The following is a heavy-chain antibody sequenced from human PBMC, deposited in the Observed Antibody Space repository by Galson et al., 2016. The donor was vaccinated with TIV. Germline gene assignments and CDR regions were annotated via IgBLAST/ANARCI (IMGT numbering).Heavy chain of an antibody. Sequence: SVKVSCKASGYTFTSYHINWVRQATGQGLEWMGWINPDSGNTGYVQKFQGRVTMTRNISASTVYMELSNLRSEDTAVYYCARSWSVVAPNWVDPWGQGTLVTVSS. CDR3: ARSWSVVAPNWVDP. CDR2: INPDSGNT. D-gene: IGHD2-2*01. J-gene: IGHJ5*02. V-gene: IGHV1-8*02. CDR1: GYTFTSYH.